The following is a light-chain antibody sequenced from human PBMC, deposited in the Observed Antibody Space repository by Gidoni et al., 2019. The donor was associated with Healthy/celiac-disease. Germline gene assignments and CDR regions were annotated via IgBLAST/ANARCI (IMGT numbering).Light chain of an antibody. CDR1: KLGDKY. V-gene: IGLV3-1*01. CDR2: QDS. CDR3: QAWDSSTVV. J-gene: IGLJ2*01. Sequence: SYELTQPPSVSVSPGQTASITCAGDKLGDKYACWYQQKPGQSPVLVIYQDSKRPSGTPARFSGSNSGNTATLTISGTQATDEADYYCQAWDSSTVVFGGWTKLPVL.